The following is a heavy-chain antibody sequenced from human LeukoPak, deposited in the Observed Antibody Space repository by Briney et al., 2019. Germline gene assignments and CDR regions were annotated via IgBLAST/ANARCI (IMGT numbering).Heavy chain of an antibody. V-gene: IGHV3-48*03. CDR3: AKAPSSSPMFDWFDP. D-gene: IGHD6-6*01. Sequence: PGGSLRLSCAASGFTFSSYEMNWVCQAPGKGLEWVSYISSSGSTIYYADSVKGRFTISRDNSKNTLYLQMNSLRAEDTAVYYCAKAPSSSPMFDWFDPWGQGTLVTVSS. CDR1: GFTFSSYE. J-gene: IGHJ5*02. CDR2: ISSSGSTI.